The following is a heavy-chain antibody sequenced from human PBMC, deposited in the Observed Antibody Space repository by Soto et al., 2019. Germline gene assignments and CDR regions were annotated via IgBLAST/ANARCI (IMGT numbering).Heavy chain of an antibody. CDR2: ISGSGGST. V-gene: IGHV3-23*01. CDR3: AKSFGITIAAAGTLDY. J-gene: IGHJ4*01. D-gene: IGHD6-13*01. Sequence: EVQLLESGGGLVQPGGSLRLSCAASGFTFSSYAMSWVRQAPGKGLEWVSAISGSGGSTYYADSVKGRFTISRDNSKNTLYLQMNSLRAEDTAVYYCAKSFGITIAAAGTLDYWGHGTLVTVSS. CDR1: GFTFSSYA.